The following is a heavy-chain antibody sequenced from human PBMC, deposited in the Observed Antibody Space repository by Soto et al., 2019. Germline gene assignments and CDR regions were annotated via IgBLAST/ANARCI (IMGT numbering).Heavy chain of an antibody. CDR2: IYYSGST. CDR1: GGSISSYY. J-gene: IGHJ5*02. Sequence: SETLSLTCTVSGGSISSYYWSWIRQPPGKGLEWIGYIYYSGSTNYNPSLKSRVTISVDTSKNQFSLKLSSVTAADTAVYYCARGRRWFDPWGQETQVTVSS. V-gene: IGHV4-59*01. CDR3: ARGRRWFDP.